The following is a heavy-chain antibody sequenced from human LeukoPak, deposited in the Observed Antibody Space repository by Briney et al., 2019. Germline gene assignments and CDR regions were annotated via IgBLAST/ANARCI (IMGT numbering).Heavy chain of an antibody. CDR1: GYTFTSYD. V-gene: IGHV1-8*01. CDR2: MNPNSGDT. D-gene: IGHD1-26*01. CDR3: ARWGAPTWELLPYNWFDP. Sequence: ASVKVSCKASGYTFTSYDINWVRQATGQGLEWMGWMNPNSGDTGYAQKFQGRVTMTRNTSISTAYMELSSLRSEDTAVYYCARWGAPTWELLPYNWFDPWGQGTLVTASS. J-gene: IGHJ5*02.